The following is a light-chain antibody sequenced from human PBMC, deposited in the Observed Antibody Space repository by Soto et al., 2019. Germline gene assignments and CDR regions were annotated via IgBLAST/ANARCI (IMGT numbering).Light chain of an antibody. J-gene: IGKJ1*01. V-gene: IGKV3-20*01. Sequence: EIVLTQSPSTLSLSLGQRATLSCRASQSVGSSYLAWYQQKPGQAPRLLIYDVSTRATGIPDRFSGSGSGTDCTLTISRLEPEDFAVYYCQRYGTSPPWTFGQGTKVEIK. CDR2: DVS. CDR1: QSVGSSY. CDR3: QRYGTSPPWT.